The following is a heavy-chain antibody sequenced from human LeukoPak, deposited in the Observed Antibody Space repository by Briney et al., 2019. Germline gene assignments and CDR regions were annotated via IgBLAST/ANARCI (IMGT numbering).Heavy chain of an antibody. D-gene: IGHD2-8*02. Sequence: QTLSLTCAISGDSVSSNRATWNWIRQSPSRGLEWLGRTYYMSKWYNDYAVSVKSRITTNPDTSKNQFSLQLNSVTPEDTAVYFCARDQSWTTGFDIWGQGTMVTVSS. CDR1: GDSVSSNRAT. CDR2: TYYMSKWYN. CDR3: ARDQSWTTGFDI. J-gene: IGHJ3*02. V-gene: IGHV6-1*01.